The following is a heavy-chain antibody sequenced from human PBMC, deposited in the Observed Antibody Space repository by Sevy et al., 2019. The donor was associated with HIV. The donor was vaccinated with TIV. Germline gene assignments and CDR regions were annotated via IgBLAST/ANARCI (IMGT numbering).Heavy chain of an antibody. CDR1: GYTFTGYY. J-gene: IGHJ4*02. Sequence: ASVKVSCKASGYTFTGYYMHWVRQAPGQGLEWMGWINPNSGGTNYAQKFQGRVTMTRDTSISTAYMELSRLRSDDTAVYYCARETNNHYYHNSGHSDYWGQGTLVTVSS. CDR2: INPNSGGT. V-gene: IGHV1-2*02. CDR3: ARETNNHYYHNSGHSDY. D-gene: IGHD3-22*01.